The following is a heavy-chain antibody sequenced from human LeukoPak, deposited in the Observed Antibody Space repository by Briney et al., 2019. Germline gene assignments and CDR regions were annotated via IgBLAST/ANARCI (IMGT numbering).Heavy chain of an antibody. CDR2: IYYSGST. CDR3: ARRQWELSQGNYYYYMDV. CDR1: GGSISSTSYY. D-gene: IGHD1-26*01. Sequence: AWETLSLTCTVSGGSISSTSYYWGWIRQPPGKGLDWIGIIYYSGSTYYNPSLKSRVTISVDTSNNQFSLKLSSVTAADTAVYYCARRQWELSQGNYYYYMDVWGKGTTVTVSS. V-gene: IGHV4-39*01. J-gene: IGHJ6*03.